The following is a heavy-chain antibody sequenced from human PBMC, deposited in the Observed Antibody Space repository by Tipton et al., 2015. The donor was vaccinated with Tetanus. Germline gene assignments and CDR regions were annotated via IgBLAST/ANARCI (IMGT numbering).Heavy chain of an antibody. Sequence: QVQLVQSGAEVEKPGASVKVSCKASGYTFTGYYMYWVRQAPGEGLEWMGWIDPNSGGTIYAQKFQGRVTMTRDTSISTVYMELSRLRSDDTAVYYCARDGGDYIYYGMDVWGPGTTVTVSS. V-gene: IGHV1-2*02. D-gene: IGHD2-21*01. J-gene: IGHJ6*02. CDR1: GYTFTGYY. CDR2: IDPNSGGT. CDR3: ARDGGDYIYYGMDV.